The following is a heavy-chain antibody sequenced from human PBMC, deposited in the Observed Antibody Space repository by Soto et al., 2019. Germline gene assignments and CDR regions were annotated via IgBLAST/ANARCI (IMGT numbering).Heavy chain of an antibody. J-gene: IGHJ4*02. CDR3: AKDGAIAAADYFFDY. CDR2: IASDGKDK. CDR1: GFTFSNYA. D-gene: IGHD6-13*01. Sequence: QVRLVESGGGVVQPGRSLKLSCAASGFTFSNYAIHWVRQAPGKGLEWVAVIASDGKDKRYADSVKGRFTISRDNSKNTVYLQMNSLRGEDTAVYYCAKDGAIAAADYFFDYWGQGSLVTVSS. V-gene: IGHV3-30*18.